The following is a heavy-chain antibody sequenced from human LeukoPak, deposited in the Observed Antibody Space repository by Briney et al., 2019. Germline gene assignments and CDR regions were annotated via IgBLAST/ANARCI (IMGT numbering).Heavy chain of an antibody. CDR3: ARGNPYDYVWGSYSHWFDF. V-gene: IGHV1-18*01. CDR2: ISAYNGNT. CDR1: GYTFTSYG. J-gene: IGHJ4*02. Sequence: GASVKVSCKASGYTFTSYGISWVRQAPGQGLEWMGWISAYNGNTNYAQKLQGRVTMTTDTSTSTAYMELRSLRSDDTAVYYCARGNPYDYVWGSYSHWFDFWGQGTLVTVSS. D-gene: IGHD3-16*01.